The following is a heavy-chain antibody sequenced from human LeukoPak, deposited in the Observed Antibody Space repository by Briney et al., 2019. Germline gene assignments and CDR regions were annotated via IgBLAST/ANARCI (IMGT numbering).Heavy chain of an antibody. CDR3: AIRTSRGVSGSSYFDS. V-gene: IGHV1-8*01. CDR1: GYTFSSYD. D-gene: IGHD3-10*01. J-gene: IGHJ4*02. CDR2: MNPNSGNT. Sequence: ASVKVSCKASGYTFSSYDINWVRQAAGQGPEWMGWMNPNSGNTAYAQNFQGRVIMTRNTSISTDYMELSSLRFEDTAVFYCAIRTSRGVSGSSYFDSWGQGTLVTVSS.